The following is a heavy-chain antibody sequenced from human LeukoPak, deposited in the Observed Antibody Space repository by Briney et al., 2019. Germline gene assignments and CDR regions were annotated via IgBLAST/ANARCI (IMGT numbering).Heavy chain of an antibody. V-gene: IGHV3-23*01. D-gene: IGHD6-13*01. CDR2: ISGGGDIT. J-gene: IGHJ4*02. CDR1: GFNFANHA. CDR3: ASISYSSSRSY. Sequence: GGSLRLSCAASGFNFANHAMSWVRQTAGKGLEWVSAISGGGDITYYADSVKGRFTISRDNSKNTLYLQMNSLRAEDTAIYYCASISYSSSRSYWGQGTLVTVSS.